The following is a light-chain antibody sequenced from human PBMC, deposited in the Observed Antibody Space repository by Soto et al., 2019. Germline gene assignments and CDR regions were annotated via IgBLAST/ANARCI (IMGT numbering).Light chain of an antibody. CDR2: GAS. V-gene: IGKV3-20*01. CDR1: QSVGRNY. Sequence: EIVLTQSPGTLSVSPGERATLSCRASQSVGRNYLARYQQKPGQAPRLLIYGASSRATGIPDRFSGSASGTDFALTISRLEPEDSAVYYCQQYAESPLTFGGGTKVETK. CDR3: QQYAESPLT. J-gene: IGKJ4*01.